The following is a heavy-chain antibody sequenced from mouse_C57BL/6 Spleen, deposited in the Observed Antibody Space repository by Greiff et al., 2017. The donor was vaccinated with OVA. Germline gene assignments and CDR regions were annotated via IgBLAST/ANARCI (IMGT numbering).Heavy chain of an antibody. CDR3: AREGGPYYFDY. J-gene: IGHJ2*01. CDR1: GFTFSSYG. V-gene: IGHV5-6*01. CDR2: ISSGGSYT. Sequence: EVHLVESGGDLVKPGGSLKLSCAASGFTFSSYGMSWVRQTPDKRLEWVATISSGGSYTYYPDSVKGRFTISRDNAKNTLYLQMSSLKSEDTAMYYCAREGGPYYFDYWGQGTTLTVSS.